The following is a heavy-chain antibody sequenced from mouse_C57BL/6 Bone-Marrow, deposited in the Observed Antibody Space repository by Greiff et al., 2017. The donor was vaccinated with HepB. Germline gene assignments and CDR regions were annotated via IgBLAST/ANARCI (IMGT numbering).Heavy chain of an antibody. CDR2: ISSGGDYI. J-gene: IGHJ4*01. CDR1: GFTFSSYA. CDR3: TRETVVATDYAMDY. V-gene: IGHV5-9-1*02. Sequence: EVQVVESGEGLVKPGGSLKLSCAASGFTFSSYAMSWVRQTPEKRLEWVAYISSGGDYIYYADTVKGRFTISRDNARNTLYLQMSSLKSEDTAMYYCTRETVVATDYAMDYWGQGTSVTVSS. D-gene: IGHD1-1*01.